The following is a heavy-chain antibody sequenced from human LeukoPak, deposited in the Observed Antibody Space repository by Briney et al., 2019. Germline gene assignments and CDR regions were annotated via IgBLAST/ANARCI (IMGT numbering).Heavy chain of an antibody. CDR1: GFTFDDYA. J-gene: IGHJ6*03. D-gene: IGHD4-17*01. Sequence: GGSLRLSCAASGFTFDDYAMHWVRQAPGKGLEWVSLISWDGGSTYYADSVKGRFTISRDNSKNSLYLQMNSLRAEDTALYYWAEGNDGDYDYYYMDVWGKGTTVTVSS. V-gene: IGHV3-43D*03. CDR2: ISWDGGST. CDR3: AEGNDGDYDYYYMDV.